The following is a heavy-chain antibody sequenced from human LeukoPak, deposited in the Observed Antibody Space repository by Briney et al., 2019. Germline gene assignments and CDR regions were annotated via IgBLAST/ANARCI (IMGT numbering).Heavy chain of an antibody. CDR3: AREGRGITGTTLRSWVDY. Sequence: PGGSMRLSCAASGFTSSSYSMNWVRQAPGKGLGWVSSISSSSGYIYYADSVKGRFTISRDNAKNSLYLQMNSLRAEDTAVYYCAREGRGITGTTLRSWVDYWGQGTLVTVSS. CDR2: ISSSSGYI. J-gene: IGHJ4*02. CDR1: GFTSSSYS. V-gene: IGHV3-21*01. D-gene: IGHD1-20*01.